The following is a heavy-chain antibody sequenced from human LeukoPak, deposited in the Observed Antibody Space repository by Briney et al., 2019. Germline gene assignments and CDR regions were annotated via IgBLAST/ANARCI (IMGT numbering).Heavy chain of an antibody. CDR3: ARLIPAAISRGAFDI. D-gene: IGHD2-2*01. Sequence: PSETLSLTCTVSGGSISSYYWSWIRQPPGKGLEWIGYIYYSGSTNYNPSLKNRVTISVDTSKNQFSLKLSSVTAADTAVYYCARLIPAAISRGAFDIWGQGTMVTVSS. CDR2: IYYSGST. V-gene: IGHV4-59*08. CDR1: GGSISSYY. J-gene: IGHJ3*02.